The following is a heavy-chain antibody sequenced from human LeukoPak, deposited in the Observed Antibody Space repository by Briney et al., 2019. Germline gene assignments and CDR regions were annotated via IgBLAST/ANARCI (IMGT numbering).Heavy chain of an antibody. J-gene: IGHJ6*03. CDR3: ARVGYCSSTRCYYYYYYYMDV. D-gene: IGHD2-2*01. V-gene: IGHV1-18*01. Sequence: VASVKVSCKASGYTFTSYGISWVRQAPGQGLEWMGWISAYNGNTNYAQKLQGRVTMTTDTSTSTAYMELRSLRSDDTAVYYCARVGYCSSTRCYYYYYYYMDVWGKGTAVTVSS. CDR2: ISAYNGNT. CDR1: GYTFTSYG.